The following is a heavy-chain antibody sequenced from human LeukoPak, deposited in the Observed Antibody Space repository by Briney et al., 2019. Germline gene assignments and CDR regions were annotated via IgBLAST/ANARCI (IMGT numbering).Heavy chain of an antibody. V-gene: IGHV3-23*01. Sequence: PGGPLRLSCAASGFTFSSYAMSWVRQAPGKGLEWVSAISGSGGSTYYADSVKGRFTTSRDNSKNTLYLQMNSLRAEDTAVYYCAKDGGEMATILSSFDYWGQGTLVTVSS. CDR1: GFTFSSYA. D-gene: IGHD5-12*01. J-gene: IGHJ4*02. CDR3: AKDGGEMATILSSFDY. CDR2: ISGSGGST.